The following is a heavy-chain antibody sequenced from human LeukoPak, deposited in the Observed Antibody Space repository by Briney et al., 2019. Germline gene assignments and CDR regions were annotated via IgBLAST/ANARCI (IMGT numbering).Heavy chain of an antibody. CDR2: ISSSSSYI. Sequence: GGSLRLSCAASGFTFSSYSMNWVRQAPGKGLEWVSSISSSSSYIYYADSVKGRFTISRDNAKNSLYLQMNSLRAEDTAVYYCARASAGGGYNSYWGQGTLVTVSS. J-gene: IGHJ4*02. CDR1: GFTFSSYS. D-gene: IGHD5-24*01. V-gene: IGHV3-21*01. CDR3: ARASAGGGYNSY.